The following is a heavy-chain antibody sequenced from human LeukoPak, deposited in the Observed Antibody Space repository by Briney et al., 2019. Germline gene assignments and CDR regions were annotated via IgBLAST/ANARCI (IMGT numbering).Heavy chain of an antibody. D-gene: IGHD1-14*01. CDR1: GGSISSYY. V-gene: IGHV4-59*08. CDR3: VRNNGPVLEP. CDR2: MYHSGTT. Sequence: PSETLSLTCTVSGGSISSYYWSWIRQPPGKGLEWIGYMYHSGTTNYNPSLKSRVTISIDTSKDQFSLKLTSVTAADTAVYYCVRNNGPVLEPWGQGSLVTVSS. J-gene: IGHJ5*02.